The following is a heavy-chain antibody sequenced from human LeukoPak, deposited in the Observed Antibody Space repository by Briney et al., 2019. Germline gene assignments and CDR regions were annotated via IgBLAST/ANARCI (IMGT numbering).Heavy chain of an antibody. Sequence: PGGSLRLSCAVSGFTFDDYAMHWVRQVPGKGLEWVSGINWNSDSIGYADSVKGRFTTSRDNAKNSLYLQMNSLRAEDTAVYYCARGSWELLPLPDYWGQGTLVTVSS. CDR2: INWNSDSI. V-gene: IGHV3-9*01. J-gene: IGHJ4*02. CDR3: ARGSWELLPLPDY. CDR1: GFTFDDYA. D-gene: IGHD1-26*01.